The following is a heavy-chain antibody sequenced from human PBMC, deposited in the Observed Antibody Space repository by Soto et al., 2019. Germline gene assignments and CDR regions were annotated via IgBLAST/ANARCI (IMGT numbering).Heavy chain of an antibody. CDR2: IYYSWST. CDR1: GGSISSSSYY. D-gene: IGHD6-6*01. J-gene: IGHJ4*01. V-gene: IGHV4-39*01. Sequence: PSETLSLTCTVSGGSISSSSYYWGWIRQPPGKGLEWIGSIYYSWSTYYNPSLKSRVTISVDTSKNLFSLKLSSVTAAETAVYYCASLAEYRSPANWGPGTLV. CDR3: ASLAEYRSPAN.